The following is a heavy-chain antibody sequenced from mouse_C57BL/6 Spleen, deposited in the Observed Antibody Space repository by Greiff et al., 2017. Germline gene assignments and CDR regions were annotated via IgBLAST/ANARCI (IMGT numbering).Heavy chain of an antibody. Sequence: EVKVEESGPGLVKPSQSLSLTCSVTGYSITSGYYWNWIRQFPGNKLEWMGYISYDGSNNYNPSLKNRISITRDTSKNQFFLKLNSVTTEDTATYYCARIYYDYDEYFDVWGTGTTVTVSS. V-gene: IGHV3-6*01. J-gene: IGHJ1*03. CDR3: ARIYYDYDEYFDV. D-gene: IGHD2-4*01. CDR2: ISYDGSN. CDR1: GYSITSGYY.